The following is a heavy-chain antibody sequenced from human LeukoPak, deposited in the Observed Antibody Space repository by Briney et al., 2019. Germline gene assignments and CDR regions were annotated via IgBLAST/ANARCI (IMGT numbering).Heavy chain of an antibody. V-gene: IGHV4-61*02. D-gene: IGHD4-11*01. CDR3: ARGDYTKIDY. CDR1: GFSLTGNSYY. Sequence: SQTLSLTCTVSGFSLTGNSYYWSWIRRAAGKGLEWIGRIYVGGGTNYNPSFESRVTISVDPTRNQFSLELASVTAADTAVYYCARGDYTKIDYWGQGTLVTVSS. J-gene: IGHJ4*02. CDR2: IYVGGGT.